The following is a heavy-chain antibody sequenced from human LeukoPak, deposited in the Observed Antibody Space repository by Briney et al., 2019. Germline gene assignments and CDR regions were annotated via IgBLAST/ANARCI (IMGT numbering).Heavy chain of an antibody. CDR3: AKESPYCHGTDCRIYYFDS. J-gene: IGHJ4*02. V-gene: IGHV3-23*01. D-gene: IGHD2-15*01. CDR1: GFTFRSYA. CDR2: ISKDADAT. Sequence: GGSLRLSCAASGFTFRSYAMSWVRQAPGKGLEWVSAISKDADATYYAGSVKGRFTISRDNSKDTLSLQMNSLRAKDTAVYYCAKESPYCHGTDCRIYYFDSWGQGILVTVSS.